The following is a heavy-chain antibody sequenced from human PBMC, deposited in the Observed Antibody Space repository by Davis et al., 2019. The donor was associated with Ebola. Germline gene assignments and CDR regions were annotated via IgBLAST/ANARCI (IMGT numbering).Heavy chain of an antibody. D-gene: IGHD2-2*01. CDR3: ARPHDCSSTSCHVPDAFDI. CDR1: GYSFTSYW. CDR2: IDPSDSYT. V-gene: IGHV5-10-1*01. Sequence: GESLKISCKGSGYSFTSYWISWVRQMPGKGLEWMGRIDPSDSYTNYSPSFQCHVTISADKSISTAYLQWSSLKASDTAMYYCARPHDCSSTSCHVPDAFDIWGQGTMVTVSS. J-gene: IGHJ3*02.